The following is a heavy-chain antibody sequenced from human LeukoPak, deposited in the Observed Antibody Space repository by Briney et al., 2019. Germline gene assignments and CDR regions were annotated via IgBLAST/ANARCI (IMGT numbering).Heavy chain of an antibody. Sequence: SETLSLTCAVYGGSFSGYYWSWIRQPPGKGLEWIGEINHSGSTNYNPSLKSRVTISVDTSKNQFSLKLSSVTAADTAVYYCAHYDILTGYFYTWGQGTLVTVSS. J-gene: IGHJ4*02. D-gene: IGHD3-9*01. CDR3: AHYDILTGYFYT. CDR2: INHSGST. CDR1: GGSFSGYY. V-gene: IGHV4-34*01.